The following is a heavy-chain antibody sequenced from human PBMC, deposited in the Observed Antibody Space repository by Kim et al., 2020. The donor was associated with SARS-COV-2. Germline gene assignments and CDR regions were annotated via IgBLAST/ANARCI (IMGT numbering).Heavy chain of an antibody. V-gene: IGHV4-39*07. CDR3: ARTRGYFDY. J-gene: IGHJ4*02. D-gene: IGHD3-22*01. Sequence: SETLSLTCTVSGGSISSSSYYWGWIRQPPGKGLEWIGSIYYSGSTYYNPSLKSRVTISVDTSKNQFSLKLSSVTAADTAVYYCARTRGYFDYWGQGTLVTVSS. CDR1: GGSISSSSYY. CDR2: IYYSGST.